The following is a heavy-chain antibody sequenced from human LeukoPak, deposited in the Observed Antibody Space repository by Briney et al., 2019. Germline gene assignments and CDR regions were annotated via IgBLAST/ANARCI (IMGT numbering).Heavy chain of an antibody. V-gene: IGHV1-18*01. CDR1: GYTFTSYG. Sequence: ASVKVSCKASGYTFTSYGISWVRQAPGQGLEWMGWISAYNGNTNYAQKLQGRVTMTTDTSTSTAYMELRSLRSDDTAVYYCAVAPDDSSGYYPPNWFDPWGQGTLVTVSS. CDR2: ISAYNGNT. J-gene: IGHJ5*02. CDR3: AVAPDDSSGYYPPNWFDP. D-gene: IGHD3-22*01.